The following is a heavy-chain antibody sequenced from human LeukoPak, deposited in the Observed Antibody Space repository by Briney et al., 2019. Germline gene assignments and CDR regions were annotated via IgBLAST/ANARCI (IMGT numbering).Heavy chain of an antibody. Sequence: GGSLRLSCAASGFTFSSYSMNWVRQAPGKGLEWVSSISSSSSYIYYADSVKGRFTISRDNSRDTLYLQMNSLRAEDTAIYYCAKEDGSYWGFDYWGQGTLVTVSS. V-gene: IGHV3-21*04. CDR3: AKEDGSYWGFDY. J-gene: IGHJ4*02. D-gene: IGHD1-26*01. CDR2: ISSSSSYI. CDR1: GFTFSSYS.